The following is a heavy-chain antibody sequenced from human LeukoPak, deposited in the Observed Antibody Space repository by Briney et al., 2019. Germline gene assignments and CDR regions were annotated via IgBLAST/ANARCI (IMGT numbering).Heavy chain of an antibody. CDR3: ARDARLYSGSSDAFDI. D-gene: IGHD1-26*01. V-gene: IGHV1-69*13. J-gene: IGHJ3*02. CDR1: GGTFSSYA. CDR2: IIPIFGTA. Sequence: SVSVSCKPSGGTFSSYAISWVRQAPGQGLEWMGGIIPIFGTANYAQKFQGRVTITADESTSTAYMELSSLRSEDTAVYYCARDARLYSGSSDAFDIWGQGTMVTVSS.